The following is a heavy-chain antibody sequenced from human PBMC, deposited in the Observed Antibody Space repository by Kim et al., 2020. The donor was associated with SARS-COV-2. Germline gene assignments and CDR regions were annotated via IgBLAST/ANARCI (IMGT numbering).Heavy chain of an antibody. CDR1: GYTFTSYG. Sequence: ASVKVSCKASGYTFTSYGISWVRQAPGQGLEWMGWISAYNGNTNYVQKLQGRVTMTTDTSTSTAYMELRSLRSDDTAVYYCARDLFDDSLTGYYIHYYGMDVWGQGTTVTVSS. J-gene: IGHJ6*02. V-gene: IGHV1-18*01. D-gene: IGHD3-9*01. CDR3: ARDLFDDSLTGYYIHYYGMDV. CDR2: ISAYNGNT.